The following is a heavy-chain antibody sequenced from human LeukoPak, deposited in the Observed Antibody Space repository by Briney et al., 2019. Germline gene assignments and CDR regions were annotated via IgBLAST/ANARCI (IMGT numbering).Heavy chain of an antibody. CDR2: IKQDGSEN. V-gene: IGHV3-7*01. D-gene: IGHD2-2*01. CDR1: GFSFSNYW. J-gene: IGHJ6*03. Sequence: GRSLRLSCAASGFSFSNYWMSWVRQAPGKGLEWVANIKQDGSENYYVDSMKGRFTISRDKAKNLLYQQMNSRTAEDTAVYYYARIPAIYYYSMDVWGKGTTVTVSS. CDR3: ARIPAIYYYSMDV.